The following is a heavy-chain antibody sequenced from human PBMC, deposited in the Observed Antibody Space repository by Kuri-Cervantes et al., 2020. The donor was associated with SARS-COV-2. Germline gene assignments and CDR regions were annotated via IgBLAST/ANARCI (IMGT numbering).Heavy chain of an antibody. CDR2: ISGSGGST. CDR1: GFTFSSYA. CDR3: AKDSPGIAVAEAFDI. Sequence: LSLTCAASGFTFSSYAMSWVRQAPGKGLEWVSAISGSGGSTYYADSVKGRFTISRDNPKNTLYLQMNSLRAEDTAVYYCAKDSPGIAVAEAFDIWGQGTMVTVSS. D-gene: IGHD6-19*01. J-gene: IGHJ3*02. V-gene: IGHV3-23*01.